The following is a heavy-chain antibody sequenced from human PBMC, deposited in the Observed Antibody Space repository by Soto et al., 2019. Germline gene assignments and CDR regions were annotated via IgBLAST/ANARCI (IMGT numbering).Heavy chain of an antibody. J-gene: IGHJ3*01. CDR1: CCSRNSFS. D-gene: IGHD5-12*01. CDR2: IYYSGTT. V-gene: IGHV4-59*02. CDR3: AREVFSRLYTSGYDYPDGGFDV. Sequence: SVAPVAPSTVLCCSRNSFSWSCSRQPPGKVLDRSWYIYYSGTTNYNHSLRSRVTMSVDTSKNQFSLKLTSVTAADTDFYYCAREVFSRLYTSGYDYPDGGFDVWGQGTMVT.